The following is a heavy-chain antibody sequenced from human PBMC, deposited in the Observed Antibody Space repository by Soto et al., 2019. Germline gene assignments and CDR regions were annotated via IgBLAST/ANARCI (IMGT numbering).Heavy chain of an antibody. Sequence: GGSLILSCAASGFTFSSYAMSWVRQAPGKGLEWVSAISGSGDITYYADSVKGRFTISRDNSKNTLYLQMNSLRAEDTAVYYCAKARGSRSPAPGSYWGQGTLVTVSS. CDR2: ISGSGDIT. CDR1: GFTFSSYA. CDR3: AKARGSRSPAPGSY. J-gene: IGHJ4*02. V-gene: IGHV3-23*01. D-gene: IGHD2-2*01.